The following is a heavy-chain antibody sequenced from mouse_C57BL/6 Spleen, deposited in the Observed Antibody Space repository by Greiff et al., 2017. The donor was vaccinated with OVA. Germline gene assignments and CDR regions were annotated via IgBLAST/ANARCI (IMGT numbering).Heavy chain of an antibody. D-gene: IGHD1-1*01. CDR3: ARVTTVPAWFAY. Sequence: EVHLVESGGGLVKPGGSLKLSCAASGFTFSDYGMHWVRQAPEKGLEWVAYISSGSSTIYYADTVKGRCTISSDNAKNTLFLQMTSLRSEDTAMYYCARVTTVPAWFAYWGQGTLVTVSA. V-gene: IGHV5-17*01. J-gene: IGHJ3*01. CDR2: ISSGSSTI. CDR1: GFTFSDYG.